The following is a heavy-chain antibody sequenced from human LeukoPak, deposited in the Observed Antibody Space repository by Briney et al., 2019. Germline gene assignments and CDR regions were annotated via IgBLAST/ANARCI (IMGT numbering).Heavy chain of an antibody. CDR2: IYWDDDK. Sequence: SGPTLVNPTQTLTLTCTFSGFSLSTSGVGVGWIRQPPGKALEWLALIYWDDDKRYSPSLKSRLTITKDTSKNQVVLTMTNMDPVDTATYYCAHSPTMVRGVIITWFDPWGQGTLVTVSS. V-gene: IGHV2-5*02. CDR1: GFSLSTSGVG. CDR3: AHSPTMVRGVIITWFDP. J-gene: IGHJ5*02. D-gene: IGHD3-10*01.